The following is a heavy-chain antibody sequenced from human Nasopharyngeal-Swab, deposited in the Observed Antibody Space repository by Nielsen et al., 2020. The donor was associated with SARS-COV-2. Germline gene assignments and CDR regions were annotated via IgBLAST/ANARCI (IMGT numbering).Heavy chain of an antibody. CDR2: ISYDGSNK. J-gene: IGHJ4*02. CDR1: GFTFSSYA. CDR3: AARERSFGGATKGSLDY. V-gene: IGHV3-30*04. D-gene: IGHD3-16*01. Sequence: GESLKISCAAPGFTFSSYAMHWVRQAPGKGLEWVAVISYDGSNKYYADSVKGRFTISRDNSKNTLYLQMNSLRAEDTAVYYCAARERSFGGATKGSLDYWGQGTLVTVSS.